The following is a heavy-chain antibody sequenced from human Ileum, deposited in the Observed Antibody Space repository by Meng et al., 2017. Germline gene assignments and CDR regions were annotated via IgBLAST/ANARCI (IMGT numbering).Heavy chain of an antibody. Sequence: VHVGGSGGALVRPGGSLRLHCADSGSTFSYYWMHWVRQTPGKGLVWVSRINGDGSTTTYADSVKGRFTISRDNAESTLYLQMNSLRVDDTAVYYCTRAGSFRHDYWGQGALVTVSS. CDR3: TRAGSFRHDY. D-gene: IGHD2-15*01. J-gene: IGHJ4*02. CDR1: GSTFSYYW. CDR2: INGDGSTT. V-gene: IGHV3-74*01.